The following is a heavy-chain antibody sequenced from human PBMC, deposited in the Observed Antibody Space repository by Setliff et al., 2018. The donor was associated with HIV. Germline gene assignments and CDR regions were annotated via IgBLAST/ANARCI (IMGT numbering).Heavy chain of an antibody. D-gene: IGHD6-19*01. CDR3: ARPHSGRGGGAYFDP. Sequence: SETLSLTCTVSGDSITSGHFYWGWIRQAPGKGLEWIGNILDGRVTFFNPSLRGRVTISVDASKNQVSLNLRSVTAADSAVYHCARPHSGRGGGAYFDPWGHGILVTVSS. J-gene: IGHJ5*02. CDR2: ILDGRVT. CDR1: GDSITSGHFY. V-gene: IGHV4-39*01.